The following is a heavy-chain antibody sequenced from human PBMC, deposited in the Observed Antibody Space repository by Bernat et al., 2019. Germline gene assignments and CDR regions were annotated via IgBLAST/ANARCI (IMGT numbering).Heavy chain of an antibody. CDR2: ISGSGGST. CDR1: GFTFSSYA. J-gene: IGHJ4*02. Sequence: EVQVVESGGGLVKPGESLRLSCAGSGFTFSSYAMSWVRQAPGKGLEWVSAISGSGGSTYYADSVKGRFTISRDNSKNTLYLQMNSLRAEDTAVYYCAKDPKSVVVPPSFDYWGQGTLVTVSS. CDR3: AKDPKSVVVPPSFDY. V-gene: IGHV3-23*04. D-gene: IGHD2-2*01.